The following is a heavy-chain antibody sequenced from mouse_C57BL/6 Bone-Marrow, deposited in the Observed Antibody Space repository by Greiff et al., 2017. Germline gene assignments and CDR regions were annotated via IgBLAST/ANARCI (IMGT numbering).Heavy chain of an antibody. V-gene: IGHV1-50*01. CDR3: AGRVDSSGYVGGWFAY. CDR2: IDPSDSYT. Sequence: QVQLKQPGAELVKPGASVKLSCKASGYTFTSYWMQWVKQRPGQGLEWIGEIDPSDSYTNYNQKFKGKATLTVDTSSSTAYMQLSSLTSEDSAVYYCAGRVDSSGYVGGWFAYWGQGTLVTVSA. CDR1: GYTFTSYW. J-gene: IGHJ3*01. D-gene: IGHD3-2*02.